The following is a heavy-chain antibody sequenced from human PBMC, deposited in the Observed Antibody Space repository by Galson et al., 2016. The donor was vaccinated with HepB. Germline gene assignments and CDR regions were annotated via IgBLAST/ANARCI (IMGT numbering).Heavy chain of an antibody. CDR2: INSKTDGGTT. CDR1: GFTVSNAW. V-gene: IGHV3-15*01. J-gene: IGHJ5*02. Sequence: SLRLSCAASGFTVSNAWMSWVRQAPGTGLAWVGRINSKTDGGTTDYAAPVKGRFTISRDDSKNTLYLQMNSLKTEDTAVYYCTTRWFDPWGQGTLVTVSS. CDR3: TTRWFDP.